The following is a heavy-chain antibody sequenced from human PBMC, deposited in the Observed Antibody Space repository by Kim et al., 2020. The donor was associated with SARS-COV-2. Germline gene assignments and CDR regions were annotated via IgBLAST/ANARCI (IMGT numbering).Heavy chain of an antibody. D-gene: IGHD3-22*01. Sequence: GRFTISRYNSKNTLYLQMNSLRAEDTAVYYCSKDFDSSGYGPPSYYFDYWGQGTLVTVSS. J-gene: IGHJ4*02. V-gene: IGHV3-33*06. CDR3: SKDFDSSGYGPPSYYFDY.